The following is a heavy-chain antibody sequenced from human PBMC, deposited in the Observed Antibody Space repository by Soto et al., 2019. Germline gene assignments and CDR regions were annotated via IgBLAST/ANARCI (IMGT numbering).Heavy chain of an antibody. J-gene: IGHJ4*02. Sequence: QVQLQQWGAGLLKPSETLSLTCAVYGGSFSGYYWSWIRQPPGKGLEWIGEINHRGSTNYNPSLKGRVTISVDTSKNQFSLKLSSVTAADTAVYYCASLRSSTSCYGGCDYWGQGTLVTVSS. D-gene: IGHD2-2*01. CDR1: GGSFSGYY. V-gene: IGHV4-34*01. CDR3: ASLRSSTSCYGGCDY. CDR2: INHRGST.